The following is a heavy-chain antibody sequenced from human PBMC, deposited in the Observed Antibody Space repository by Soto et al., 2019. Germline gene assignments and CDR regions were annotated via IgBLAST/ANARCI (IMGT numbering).Heavy chain of an antibody. CDR3: GRARRGYGWGSYLYSYCGY. Sequence: PSETLSLTCAVYGGSFSGYYWSWIRQPPGKGLEWIGEINHSGSTNYNPSLKSRVTISVDTSKNQFSLKLSSVTAADTAVYYCGRARRGYGWGSYLYSYCGYWGRGTRVVVSS. D-gene: IGHD3-10*01. CDR2: INHSGST. J-gene: IGHJ4*02. CDR1: GGSFSGYY. V-gene: IGHV4-34*01.